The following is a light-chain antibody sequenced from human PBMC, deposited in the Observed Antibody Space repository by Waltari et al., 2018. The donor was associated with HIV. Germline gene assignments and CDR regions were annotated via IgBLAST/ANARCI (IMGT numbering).Light chain of an antibody. CDR3: QQYSRWPPTWT. CDR1: ENIRNN. J-gene: IGKJ1*01. CDR2: DAS. V-gene: IGKV3-15*01. Sequence: EVVTTQSPGTLYVSPGERATHSCRSSENIRNNLVWYQQKPGQAPRLLFYDASARATGVPARFSGSGSGTEFTLTISGLQSEDFAIYYCQQYSRWPPTWTFGQGTKVDVK.